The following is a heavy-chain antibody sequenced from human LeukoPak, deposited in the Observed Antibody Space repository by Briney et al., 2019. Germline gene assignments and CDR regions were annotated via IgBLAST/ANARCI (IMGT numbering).Heavy chain of an antibody. J-gene: IGHJ4*02. D-gene: IGHD5-12*01. CDR3: ASMYSGYDWGIDY. CDR2: IYHSGST. Sequence: SETLSLTCTVSGYSISSGYYWGWIRQPPGKGLEWIGSIYHSGSTYYNPSLKSRVTISVDTSKNQFSLKLSSVTAADTAVYYCASMYSGYDWGIDYWGQGTLVTVSS. V-gene: IGHV4-38-2*02. CDR1: GYSISSGYY.